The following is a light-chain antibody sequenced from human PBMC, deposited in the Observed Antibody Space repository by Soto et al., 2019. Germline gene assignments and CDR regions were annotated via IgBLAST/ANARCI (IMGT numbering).Light chain of an antibody. CDR2: EVS. Sequence: IVLTQSPATLSLSPGKRANLSCRASQNISSYLIWYQQKPGQAPRLLIYEVSNRASDIPPRFSGSGSGTDFTLTISTLEPEDLAVYYCQQRYNWPWTFGQGTKVDNK. CDR3: QQRYNWPWT. V-gene: IGKV3-11*01. J-gene: IGKJ1*01. CDR1: QNISSY.